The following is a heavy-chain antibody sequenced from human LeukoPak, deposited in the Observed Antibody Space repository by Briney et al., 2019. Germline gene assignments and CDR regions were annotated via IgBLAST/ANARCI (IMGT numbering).Heavy chain of an antibody. Sequence: GASVKVSCKASGYTFTSYGISWVRQAPGQGLEWMGWISAYNGNTNYAQKLQGRVTMTTDTSTSTAYMELRSLRSDDTAVYYCARDLHSWTYCYYGMDVWGQGTTVTVSS. CDR1: GYTFTSYG. CDR3: ARDLHSWTYCYYGMDV. D-gene: IGHD6-13*01. CDR2: ISAYNGNT. J-gene: IGHJ6*02. V-gene: IGHV1-18*01.